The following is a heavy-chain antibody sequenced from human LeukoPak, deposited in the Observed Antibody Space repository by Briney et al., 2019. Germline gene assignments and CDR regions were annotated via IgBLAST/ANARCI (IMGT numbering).Heavy chain of an antibody. D-gene: IGHD2-21*02. Sequence: ASVKVSCKASGYTFIGYYMHWVRQAPGQGLEWMGWINPNSGGTNYAQKFQGRSTMTRDTSISTAYMEVSRLRSDDTAVYYCAREADCGGDCHFDYWGQGTLVTVSS. CDR1: GYTFIGYY. V-gene: IGHV1-2*02. J-gene: IGHJ4*02. CDR2: INPNSGGT. CDR3: AREADCGGDCHFDY.